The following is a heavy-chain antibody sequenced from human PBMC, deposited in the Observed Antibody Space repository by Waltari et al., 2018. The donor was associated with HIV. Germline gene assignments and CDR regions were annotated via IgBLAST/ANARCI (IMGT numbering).Heavy chain of an antibody. CDR2: IIPILGIA. Sequence: QVQLVQSGAEVKKPGSSVKVSCKASGGTFSSYTISWVRQAPGQGLEWMGRIIPILGIANYAQKFQGRVTITADKSTSTAYMELSSLRSEDTAVYYCAREGITGEQRGECDYWGQGTLVTVSS. CDR3: AREGITGEQRGECDY. CDR1: GGTFSSYT. V-gene: IGHV1-69*08. D-gene: IGHD7-27*01. J-gene: IGHJ4*02.